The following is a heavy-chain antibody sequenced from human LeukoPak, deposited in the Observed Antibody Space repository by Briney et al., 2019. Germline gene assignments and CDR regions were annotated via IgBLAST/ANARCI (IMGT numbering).Heavy chain of an antibody. D-gene: IGHD3-10*01. CDR2: INHSGST. V-gene: IGHV4-34*01. J-gene: IGHJ4*02. CDR1: GGSFNGYY. Sequence: QPSETLSLTCAVYGGSFNGYYWSWLRQPPGKGLEGVGEINHSGSTNYNPSLKSRVTISVDTSKNQFSLKLSSVTAADTAVYYCARGVYYGSGNYYNVWNYWGQGTLVTVSS. CDR3: ARGVYYGSGNYYNVWNY.